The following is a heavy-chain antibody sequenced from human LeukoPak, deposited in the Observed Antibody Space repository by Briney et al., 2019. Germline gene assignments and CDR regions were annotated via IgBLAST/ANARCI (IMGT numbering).Heavy chain of an antibody. D-gene: IGHD3-10*01. V-gene: IGHV3-48*02. CDR1: GFTFSSYS. Sequence: PGGSLRLSCAASGFTFSSYSMNWVRQAPGKGLEWVSYITSSSNTIYYADSVKGRFTISRDNAKNSLYLQMNSLRDEDTAVYYCAFGGSGSYYTDYFDYWGQGTLVTVSS. CDR3: AFGGSGSYYTDYFDY. J-gene: IGHJ4*02. CDR2: ITSSSNTI.